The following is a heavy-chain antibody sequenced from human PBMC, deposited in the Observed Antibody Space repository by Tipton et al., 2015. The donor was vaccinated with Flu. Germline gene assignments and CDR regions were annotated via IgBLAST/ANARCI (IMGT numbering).Heavy chain of an antibody. V-gene: IGHV4-59*01. CDR2: IYYSGST. CDR3: ARVPSYGDLRYSFDN. Sequence: TLSLTCTVSGGSISSYYWSWIRQPPGKGLEWIGYIYYSGSTNYNPSLKSRVTISVDTSKNQFSLKLSSVTAADTAVYYCARVPSYGDLRYSFDNWGHGTLVTVSS. D-gene: IGHD4-17*01. CDR1: GGSISSYY. J-gene: IGHJ4*01.